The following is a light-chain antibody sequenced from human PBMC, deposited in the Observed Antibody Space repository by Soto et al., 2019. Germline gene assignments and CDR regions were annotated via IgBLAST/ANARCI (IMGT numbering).Light chain of an antibody. J-gene: IGKJ1*01. CDR3: QQYSVWHSGT. CDR1: QAVNSN. CDR2: GAS. V-gene: IGKV3-15*01. Sequence: EVVMTQSPATLSVSPGERAPLSCRASQAVNSNLAWYQQKPGQAPRLLIYGASTRASDIPARFSGSGSETEFPFTLGILQSDDFAVYYSQQYSVWHSGTFGPGTRVEIK.